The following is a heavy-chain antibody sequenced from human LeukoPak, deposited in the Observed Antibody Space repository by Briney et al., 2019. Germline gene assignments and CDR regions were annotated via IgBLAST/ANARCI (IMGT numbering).Heavy chain of an antibody. Sequence: SETLSLTCAVYGGSFSGYYWSWIRQPPGKGLEWIGEINHSGSTNYNASLKSQVSISIDTSKNQFSLRLTSVTAADTAVYYCARQTGSGLFILPGGQGTLVTVSS. D-gene: IGHD3-3*01. V-gene: IGHV4-34*01. CDR1: GGSFSGYY. J-gene: IGHJ4*02. CDR2: INHSGST. CDR3: ARQTGSGLFILP.